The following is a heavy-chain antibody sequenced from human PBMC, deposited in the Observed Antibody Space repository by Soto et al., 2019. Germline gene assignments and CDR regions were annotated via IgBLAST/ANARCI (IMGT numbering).Heavy chain of an antibody. Sequence: GASVKVSCKASGYTFTSYGISWVRQAPGQGLEWMGWISAYNGNTNYAQKLQGRVTMTTDTSTSTAYMELRSLRSDDTAVYYCARGYCSGGSCYSVLVGWFDRWGEGTLVTV. D-gene: IGHD2-15*01. J-gene: IGHJ5*02. CDR1: GYTFTSYG. V-gene: IGHV1-18*01. CDR2: ISAYNGNT. CDR3: ARGYCSGGSCYSVLVGWFDR.